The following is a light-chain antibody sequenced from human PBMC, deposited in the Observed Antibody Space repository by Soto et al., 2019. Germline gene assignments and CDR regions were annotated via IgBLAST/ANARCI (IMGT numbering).Light chain of an antibody. J-gene: IGKJ4*01. CDR1: QNINAW. V-gene: IGKV1-5*01. CDR2: DAS. Sequence: IQMTQSPSTLSASVGDRVTITCRASQNINAWLAWYQQKPGKAPKLLISDASSLESGVPSRFSGSGSGTEFTLTISSLQPDDFATYYCQQVKSFLPLTFGGGTKVDIK. CDR3: QQVKSFLPLT.